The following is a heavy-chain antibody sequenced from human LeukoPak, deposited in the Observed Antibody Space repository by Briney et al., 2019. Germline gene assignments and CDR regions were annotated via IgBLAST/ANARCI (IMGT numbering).Heavy chain of an antibody. CDR3: ARPLRGSGWYSASNSPFDF. J-gene: IGHJ4*02. V-gene: IGHV5-51*01. CDR1: GSRFTSYW. D-gene: IGHD6-19*01. CDR2: IYPGDSDT. Sequence: GASLKISCKASGSRFTSYWIGWGRQMPGKGLEWMGIIYPGDSDTRYSPSFQGQVTISVDKSVTTAYLQWSSLKASDTAIYYCARPLRGSGWYSASNSPFDFWGQGTLVTVSS.